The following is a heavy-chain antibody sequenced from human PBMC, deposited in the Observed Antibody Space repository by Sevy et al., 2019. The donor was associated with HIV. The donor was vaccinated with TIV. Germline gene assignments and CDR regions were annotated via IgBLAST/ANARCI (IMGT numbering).Heavy chain of an antibody. Sequence: ASVKVSCKASGYMFTRYGISWVRQAPGQGLEWMGWISAYNGKTNYAQKFHNRVTMTTDKSTTTAYLELRSLTSDDTAVYYCARIGTGYTSSWHSFWGQGTLVTVSS. CDR1: GYMFTRYG. CDR2: ISAYNGKT. D-gene: IGHD6-13*01. CDR3: ARIGTGYTSSWHSF. V-gene: IGHV1-18*01. J-gene: IGHJ4*02.